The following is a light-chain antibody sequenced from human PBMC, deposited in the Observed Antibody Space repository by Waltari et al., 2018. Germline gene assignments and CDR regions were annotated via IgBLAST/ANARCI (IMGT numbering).Light chain of an antibody. Sequence: SCRASQTVSTYLAWYQQKPGQAPRLLIYDASNRASGVPARFSGSGSGTDFTLTISSLEPEDFAVYYCLQRVSRPPWTFGQGTKVEI. CDR3: LQRVSRPPWT. CDR1: QTVSTY. CDR2: DAS. V-gene: IGKV3-11*01. J-gene: IGKJ1*01.